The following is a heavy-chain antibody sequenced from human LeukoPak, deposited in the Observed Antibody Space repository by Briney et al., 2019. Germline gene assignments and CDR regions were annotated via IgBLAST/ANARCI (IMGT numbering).Heavy chain of an antibody. V-gene: IGHV3-7*01. D-gene: IGHD2-2*01. CDR1: GFTFSSYW. Sequence: GGSLRLSCAASGFTFSSYWMSWVRQAPGKGLEWVANIKQDGSEKYYVDSVKGRFTISRDNAKNSLYLQMNSLRAEDTAVYYCARDQLLMGFHLLYYYYMDVWGKGTTVTVSS. J-gene: IGHJ6*03. CDR3: ARDQLLMGFHLLYYYYMDV. CDR2: IKQDGSEK.